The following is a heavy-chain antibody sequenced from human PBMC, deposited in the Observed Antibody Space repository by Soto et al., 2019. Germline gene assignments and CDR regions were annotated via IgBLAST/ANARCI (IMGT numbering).Heavy chain of an antibody. CDR3: ARGGREVPRIPYDT. D-gene: IGHD3-16*01. Sequence: QVQLVQSGAEVKKPGASVYVSCKASGYTFTDYYVHWVRQAPGQGLEWMGWINPNVGGTNYARQVQGRVTMPRDTSISTVYMTLTRLSPDDTAIYYCARGGREVPRIPYDTWGQGTRVTVSS. CDR2: INPNVGGT. J-gene: IGHJ5*02. V-gene: IGHV1-2*02. CDR1: GYTFTDYY.